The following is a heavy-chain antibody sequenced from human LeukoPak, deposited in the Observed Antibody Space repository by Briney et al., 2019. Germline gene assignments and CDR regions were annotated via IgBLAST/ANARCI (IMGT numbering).Heavy chain of an antibody. J-gene: IGHJ5*02. CDR2: ISGSGGST. D-gene: IGHD6-13*01. V-gene: IGHV3-23*01. Sequence: GGTLRLSCAASGFTFSSYGMSWVRQAPGKGLEWVSAISGSGGSTYYADSVKGRFTISRDNAKNSLYLQMNSLRAEDTAVYYCARDRSNVAATDGWFDPWGQGTLVTVSS. CDR1: GFTFSSYG. CDR3: ARDRSNVAATDGWFDP.